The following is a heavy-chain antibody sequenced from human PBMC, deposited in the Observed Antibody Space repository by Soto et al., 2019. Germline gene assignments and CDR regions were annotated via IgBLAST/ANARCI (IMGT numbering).Heavy chain of an antibody. D-gene: IGHD6-13*01. V-gene: IGHV3-21*01. CDR1: GFTFSSYS. Sequence: GGSLRLSCAASGFTFSSYSMNWVRQAPGKGLEWVSSISSSSSYIYYADSVKGRFTISRDNAKNSLYLQMNSLRAEDTAVYYCAKDKQQLGLFDYWGQGTLVTVSS. J-gene: IGHJ4*02. CDR3: AKDKQQLGLFDY. CDR2: ISSSSSYI.